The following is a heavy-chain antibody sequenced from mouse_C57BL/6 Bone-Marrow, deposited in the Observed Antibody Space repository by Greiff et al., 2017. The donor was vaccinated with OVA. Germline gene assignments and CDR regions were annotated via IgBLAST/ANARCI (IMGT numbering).Heavy chain of an antibody. Sequence: QVQLQQSGAELARPGASVKLSCKASGYTFTSYGISWVKQRTGQGLEWIGEIYPRSGNPYYNEKFKGKATLTADKSSSTAYMELRSLTSEDSAVYFCARWRYYGSSLAYWGQGTLVTVSA. D-gene: IGHD1-1*01. CDR1: GYTFTSYG. CDR3: ARWRYYGSSLAY. V-gene: IGHV1-81*01. CDR2: IYPRSGNP. J-gene: IGHJ3*01.